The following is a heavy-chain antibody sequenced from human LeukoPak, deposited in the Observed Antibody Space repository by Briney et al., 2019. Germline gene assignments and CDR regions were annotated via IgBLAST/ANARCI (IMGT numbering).Heavy chain of an antibody. CDR2: ISKGGTNK. J-gene: IGHJ6*02. V-gene: IGHV3-30-3*01. D-gene: IGHD4-11*01. CDR3: ARDLPATVTTYYYGMDV. Sequence: QPGRSLRLSCAASGFTFSTYSLHWVRQAPGKGLEWVAVISKGGTNKYYADSVKGRFTISRDNSKNTLYMQMNSLRPGDTAVYFCARDLPATVTTYYYGMDVWGQGTTVTVSS. CDR1: GFTFSTYS.